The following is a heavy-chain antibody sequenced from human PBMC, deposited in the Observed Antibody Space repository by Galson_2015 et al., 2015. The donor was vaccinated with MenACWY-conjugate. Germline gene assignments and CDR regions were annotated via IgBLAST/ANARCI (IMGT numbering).Heavy chain of an antibody. CDR1: GYRFTNYW. V-gene: IGHV5-51*01. J-gene: IGHJ4*02. Sequence: QSGAEVKKPGESLQLSCTGSGYRFTNYWLVWVRQMPGKGLESMGVIYPSDSDTRYSPSFQGQLTISADKSINTAYLQWSSLKASDTAIYYCARRSLAAPDYWGQGTLVTVST. CDR2: IYPSDSDT. CDR3: ARRSLAAPDY. D-gene: IGHD6-13*01.